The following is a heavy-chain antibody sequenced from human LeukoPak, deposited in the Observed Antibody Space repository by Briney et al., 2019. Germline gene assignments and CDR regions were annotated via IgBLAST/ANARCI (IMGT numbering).Heavy chain of an antibody. CDR1: GFTFSSYE. D-gene: IGHD3-22*01. V-gene: IGHV3-48*03. J-gene: IGHJ4*02. CDR3: AKSGYYYDSSGHGYFDY. CDR2: ISSSGSTI. Sequence: GGSLRLSCAASGFTFSSYEMNWVRQAPGKGLEWVSYISSSGSTIYYADSVKGRFTISRDNAKNSLYLQMNSLRAEDTAVYYCAKSGYYYDSSGHGYFDYWGQGTLVTVSS.